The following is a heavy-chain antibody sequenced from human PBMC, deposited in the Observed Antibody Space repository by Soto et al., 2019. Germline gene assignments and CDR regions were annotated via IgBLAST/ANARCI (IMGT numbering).Heavy chain of an antibody. D-gene: IGHD2-2*01. CDR3: ARGRGYCSSTSCASSWWFDP. V-gene: IGHV1-18*01. CDR2: ISAYNGNT. J-gene: IGHJ5*02. Sequence: QVQLVQSGAEVKKPGASVKVSCKASGYTFTSYGISWVRQAPGQGLEWMGWISAYNGNTIYAQKLQGRVTMTTDTSTSTAYMELRSLRSDDTAVYYCARGRGYCSSTSCASSWWFDPWGQGTLVTVSS. CDR1: GYTFTSYG.